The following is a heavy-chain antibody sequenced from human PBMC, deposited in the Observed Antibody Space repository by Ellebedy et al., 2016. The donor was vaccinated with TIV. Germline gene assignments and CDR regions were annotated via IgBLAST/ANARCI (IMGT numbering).Heavy chain of an antibody. V-gene: IGHV1-2*02. D-gene: IGHD3-10*01. Sequence: ASVKVSCKASGYTFTGYYMHWVRQAPGQGLEWMGWINPNSGGTNYAQKFQGRVTMTRDTSISTASMELSRLRSDETAVYYCAREVEHYYGSGSYTYYYYYGMDVWGQGTTVTVSS. CDR3: AREVEHYYGSGSYTYYYYYGMDV. J-gene: IGHJ6*02. CDR2: INPNSGGT. CDR1: GYTFTGYY.